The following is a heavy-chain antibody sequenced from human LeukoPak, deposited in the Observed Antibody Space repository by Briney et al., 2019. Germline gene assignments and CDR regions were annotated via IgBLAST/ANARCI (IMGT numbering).Heavy chain of an antibody. CDR2: TRFDGSIK. D-gene: IGHD1-1*01. Sequence: GGSLRLSCAVSGFIFSDYGFHWVRQAPGKGLEWVAVTRFDGSIKQYADSVKGRFTIYRDDSKNSLYLQMNCLKSEDTAVYYCARWGGTRQYYFDYWGRGTLVTVSS. J-gene: IGHJ4*02. CDR3: ARWGGTRQYYFDY. V-gene: IGHV3-33*01. CDR1: GFIFSDYG.